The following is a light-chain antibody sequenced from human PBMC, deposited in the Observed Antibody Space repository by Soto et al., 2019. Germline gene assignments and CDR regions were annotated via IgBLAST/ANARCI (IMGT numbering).Light chain of an antibody. CDR3: CSYAGSITFYV. J-gene: IGLJ1*01. CDR2: KGS. Sequence: QSVLTQPASVSGSPGQSITISCTGPNSDVGSYNLVSWYQQHPGKAPVLVIYKGSERPSGVSNRFSGSKSGNTASLTISGLQAEDDADYYCCSYAGSITFYVFGTGTTLTVL. CDR1: NSDVGSYNL. V-gene: IGLV2-23*01.